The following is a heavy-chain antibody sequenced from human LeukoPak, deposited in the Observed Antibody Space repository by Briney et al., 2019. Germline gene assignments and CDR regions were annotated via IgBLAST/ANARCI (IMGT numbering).Heavy chain of an antibody. CDR1: GGSISSGGYY. D-gene: IGHD2/OR15-2a*01. V-gene: IGHV4-31*03. CDR3: ARRNTADASIDF. CDR2: IYYSGST. Sequence: SETLSLTCTVSGGSISSGGYYWSWIRQHPGKGLEWIGYIYYSGSTYYNPSLKSRVTISVDTSKNQFSLKLSSVTAADTAMYYCARRNTADASIDFWGQGTLVTVSS. J-gene: IGHJ4*02.